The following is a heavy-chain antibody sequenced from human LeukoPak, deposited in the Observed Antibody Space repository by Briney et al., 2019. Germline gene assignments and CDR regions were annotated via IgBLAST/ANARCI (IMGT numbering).Heavy chain of an antibody. V-gene: IGHV4-31*03. Sequence: PSQTLSLTCTVSGGSISSGGYYWSWIRQHPGKGLEWIRYIYYSGSTYYNPSLKSRVALSVDTSKNQFSLKLSSVTAADTAVYYCARAGGSGYYTSDFFDYWGQGTLVTVSS. D-gene: IGHD3-3*01. J-gene: IGHJ4*02. CDR2: IYYSGST. CDR3: ARAGGSGYYTSDFFDY. CDR1: GGSISSGGYY.